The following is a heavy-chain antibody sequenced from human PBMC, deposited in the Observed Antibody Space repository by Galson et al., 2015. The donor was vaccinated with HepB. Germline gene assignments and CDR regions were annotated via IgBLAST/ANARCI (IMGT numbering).Heavy chain of an antibody. CDR3: ATRPDCGGDCLGAFDI. J-gene: IGHJ3*02. CDR2: IIPIFGTA. Sequence: SVKVSCKASGGTFSSYAISWVRQAPGQGLEWMGGIIPIFGTANYAQKFQGRVTITADESTSTAYMELSSLRSEDTAVYYCATRPDCGGDCLGAFDIWGQGTMVTVSS. D-gene: IGHD2-21*01. V-gene: IGHV1-69*13. CDR1: GGTFSSYA.